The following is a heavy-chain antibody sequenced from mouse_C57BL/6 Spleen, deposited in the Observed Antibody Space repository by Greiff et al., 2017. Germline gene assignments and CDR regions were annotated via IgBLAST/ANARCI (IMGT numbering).Heavy chain of an antibody. CDR2: IYPGDGDT. Sequence: VKLMESGPELVKPGASVKISCKASGYAFSSSWMNWVKQRPGKGLEWIGRIYPGDGDTNYNGKFKGKATLTADKSSSTAYMQLSSLTSEDSAVYFCARRLLRRENWYFDVWGTGTTVTVSS. CDR3: ARRLLRRENWYFDV. CDR1: GYAFSSSW. V-gene: IGHV1-82*01. J-gene: IGHJ1*03. D-gene: IGHD2-3*01.